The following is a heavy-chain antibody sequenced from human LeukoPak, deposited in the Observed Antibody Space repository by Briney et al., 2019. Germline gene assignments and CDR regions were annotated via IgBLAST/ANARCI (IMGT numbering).Heavy chain of an antibody. CDR1: GFTFSSYA. D-gene: IGHD4-23*01. J-gene: IGHJ3*02. V-gene: IGHV3-23*01. CDR2: ISGSGGST. CDR3: AKAYARLYGGNSLSAFDI. Sequence: GALRHSCAASGFTFSSYAMSWVRQAPGKGLEWVSAISGSGGSTYYADSVKGRFTIFRDNSKNTLYLQMNSLRAEDTAVYYCAKAYARLYGGNSLSAFDIWGQGTMVTVSS.